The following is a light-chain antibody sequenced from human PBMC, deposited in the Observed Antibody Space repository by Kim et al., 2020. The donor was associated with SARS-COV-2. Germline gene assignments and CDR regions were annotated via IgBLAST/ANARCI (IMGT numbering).Light chain of an antibody. V-gene: IGLV3-1*01. Sequence: SYELTQPPSVSVSPGQTASITCSGDKLGDKSIFWYQVKAGQSPVLVIYQDTKRPSGIPGRFSGSKSGNIATLTISGTQAVDEADFYCQAWDSSNGDVFGT. CDR3: QAWDSSNGDV. CDR2: QDT. J-gene: IGLJ1*01. CDR1: KLGDKS.